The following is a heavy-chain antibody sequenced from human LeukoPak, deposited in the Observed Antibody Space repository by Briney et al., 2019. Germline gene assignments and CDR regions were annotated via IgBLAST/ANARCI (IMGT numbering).Heavy chain of an antibody. CDR3: AKTKLDWLLFDF. CDR1: GGSISSSSYY. Sequence: KTSETLSLTCTVSGGSISSSSYYWGWIRQPPGKGLEWIGSIYYSGSTYYNPSLKSRVTISVDTSKSQFYLRLTSVTAADTALYYCAKTKLDWLLFDFWGQGILVTVSS. V-gene: IGHV4-39*07. D-gene: IGHD3-9*01. J-gene: IGHJ4*02. CDR2: IYYSGST.